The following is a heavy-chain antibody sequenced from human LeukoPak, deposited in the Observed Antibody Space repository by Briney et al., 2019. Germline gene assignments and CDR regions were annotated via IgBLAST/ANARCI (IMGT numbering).Heavy chain of an antibody. Sequence: GASVKVSCKASGGTFSSYAISWVRQAPGQGLEWMGGIIPIFGTANYAQKFQGRVTITADESTSTAYMELSSLRSEDTAVYYCARVTTSGSYKFDNWGQGTLVTVSS. CDR1: GGTFSSYA. CDR3: ARVTTSGSYKFDN. D-gene: IGHD3-10*01. V-gene: IGHV1-69*13. CDR2: IIPIFGTA. J-gene: IGHJ4*02.